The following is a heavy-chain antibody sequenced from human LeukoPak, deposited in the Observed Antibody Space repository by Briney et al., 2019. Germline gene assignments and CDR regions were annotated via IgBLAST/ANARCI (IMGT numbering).Heavy chain of an antibody. CDR2: ISSSGTTI. J-gene: IGHJ4*02. CDR1: GFTFSSYA. V-gene: IGHV3-48*04. CDR3: AKDGQYSSSSPYYFDY. D-gene: IGHD6-6*01. Sequence: GGSLRLSCAASGFTFSSYAMHWVRQAPGKGLEWVSYISSSGTTIYYADSVRGRFTISRDNAKNSLYLQMNSLRAEDTAVYYCAKDGQYSSSSPYYFDYWGQGTLVTVSS.